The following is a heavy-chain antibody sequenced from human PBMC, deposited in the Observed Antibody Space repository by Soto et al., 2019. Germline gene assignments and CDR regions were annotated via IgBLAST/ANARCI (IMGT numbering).Heavy chain of an antibody. V-gene: IGHV3-30-3*01. CDR1: GFTFSSYA. D-gene: IGHD6-13*01. CDR2: ISYDGSNK. CDR3: ARGGAAAAGSFDY. Sequence: QVQMVESGGGVVQPGRSLRLSCAASGFTFSSYAMHWVRQAPGKGLEWVAVISYDGSNKYYADSVKGRITIPRDNSKNTLYRQMNSLRAEDTPVYYCARGGAAAAGSFDYWGQGTLVTVA. J-gene: IGHJ4*02.